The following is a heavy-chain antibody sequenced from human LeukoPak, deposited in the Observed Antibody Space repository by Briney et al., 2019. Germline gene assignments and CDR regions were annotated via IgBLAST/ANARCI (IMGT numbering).Heavy chain of an antibody. CDR1: GYTLTELS. J-gene: IGHJ4*02. V-gene: IGHV1-24*01. CDR3: ATASPPSYGSGSYYLFDY. CDR2: FGPEDGET. Sequence: ASVKVSCKVSGYTLTELSMHWVRQAPGKGLEWMGGFGPEDGETIYAQKFQGRVTMTEDTSTDTAYMELSSLRSEDTAVYYCATASPPSYGSGSYYLFDYWGQGTLVTVSS. D-gene: IGHD3-10*01.